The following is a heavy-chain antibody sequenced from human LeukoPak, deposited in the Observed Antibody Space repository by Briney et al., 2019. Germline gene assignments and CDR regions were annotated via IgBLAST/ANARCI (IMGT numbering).Heavy chain of an antibody. J-gene: IGHJ4*02. CDR1: GCTFNTFT. Sequence: PGGSLRLSCAASGCTFNTFTMNWVRQAPGKGLEWVSSIGRSSIDKYYADSVKGRFTISRDNAKNTLNLQMNSLRVEDTAVYYCAREGRVTGYDFDYWGQGTLVTVSS. CDR3: AREGRVTGYDFDY. D-gene: IGHD5-12*01. CDR2: IGRSSIDK. V-gene: IGHV3-21*01.